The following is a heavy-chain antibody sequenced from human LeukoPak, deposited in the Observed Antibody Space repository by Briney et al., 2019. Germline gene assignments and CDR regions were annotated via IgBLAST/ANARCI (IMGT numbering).Heavy chain of an antibody. J-gene: IGHJ6*02. V-gene: IGHV4-39*02. Sequence: PSETLSLTCTVSGGSISSTNYYWAWIRQPPGKGLEWIGNIYYSGSTYYNPSLKSRVTISVDTSKNHFSLKLSSVTAADTAMYYCARCGSYYYYYGMDVWGQGTTVTVSS. D-gene: IGHD1-26*01. CDR3: ARCGSYYYYYGMDV. CDR1: GGSISSTNYY. CDR2: IYYSGST.